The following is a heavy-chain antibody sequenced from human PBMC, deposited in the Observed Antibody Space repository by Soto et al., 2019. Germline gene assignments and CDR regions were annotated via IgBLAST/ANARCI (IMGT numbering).Heavy chain of an antibody. CDR2: ISSNGVST. CDR3: ARDGPFISVAAPAFQYAMDV. Sequence: GGSLRLSCSASGLNFNDYAMHWVRQAAGKGLKYVSSISSNGVSTYYADSVKGRFTISRDNSKNSLYLQMSSLRADDTAVYYCARDGPFISVAAPAFQYAMDVWGQGTTVTVSS. CDR1: GLNFNDYA. J-gene: IGHJ6*02. V-gene: IGHV3-64*04. D-gene: IGHD6-19*01.